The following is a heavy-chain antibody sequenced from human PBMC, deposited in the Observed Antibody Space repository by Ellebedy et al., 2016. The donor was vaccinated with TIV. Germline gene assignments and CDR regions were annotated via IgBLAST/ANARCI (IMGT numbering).Heavy chain of an antibody. V-gene: IGHV3-30-3*01. J-gene: IGHJ6*04. CDR2: MSKDRTKD. CDR1: GFTFSRYI. CDR3: ARNDAMDV. Sequence: GESLKISCATSGFTFSRYIIHWVRQAPGKGLEWVAVMSKDRTKDFYVDSVKGRFTISEDFSKSTLYLQMNSLRPEDTAVYYCARNDAMDVWGKGTTVTVSS.